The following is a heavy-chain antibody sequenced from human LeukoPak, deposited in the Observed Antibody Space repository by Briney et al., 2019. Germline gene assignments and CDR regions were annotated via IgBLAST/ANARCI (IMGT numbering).Heavy chain of an antibody. CDR2: IYHSGST. V-gene: IGHV4-38-2*02. CDR3: AKEKREWFGGRPYYLDY. Sequence: SETLSLTCIVSGYSISSGYYWGWIRQPPGKGLEWIGSIYHSGSTSYNPSLKSRVTISVDTFKNQFSLKLSSVTAADTAVYYRAKEKREWFGGRPYYLDYWGQGTLVTVSS. D-gene: IGHD3-10*01. CDR1: GYSISSGYY. J-gene: IGHJ4*02.